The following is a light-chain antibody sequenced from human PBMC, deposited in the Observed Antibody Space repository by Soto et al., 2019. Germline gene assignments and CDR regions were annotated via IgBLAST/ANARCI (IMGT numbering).Light chain of an antibody. CDR1: SSNIGSNY. CDR2: RNN. V-gene: IGLV1-47*01. CDR3: AAWDDSLSGQV. Sequence: QSVLTQPPSASGTPGQRVTISCSGSSSNIGSNYVYWYQQLPGTAPKLLIYRNNQRPSGVPDRFSGSKSGTSASLAISGLRSEDEADYYCAAWDDSLSGQVFGGGIKLTVL. J-gene: IGLJ2*01.